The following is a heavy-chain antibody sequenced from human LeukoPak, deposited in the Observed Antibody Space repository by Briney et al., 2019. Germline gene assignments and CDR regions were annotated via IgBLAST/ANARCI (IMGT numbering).Heavy chain of an antibody. V-gene: IGHV1-46*01. CDR3: ARSTDLFYFDY. CDR2: INPSGAGT. J-gene: IGHJ4*02. D-gene: IGHD3-3*01. Sequence: GASVKVSCKASGYTFTSYYMHWVRQAPGQGLEWMGIINPSGAGTTYAQKFQGRVTMTRDTSTSTVYMELSSLRSADTPVYYCARSTDLFYFDYWGQGTLVTVSS. CDR1: GYTFTSYY.